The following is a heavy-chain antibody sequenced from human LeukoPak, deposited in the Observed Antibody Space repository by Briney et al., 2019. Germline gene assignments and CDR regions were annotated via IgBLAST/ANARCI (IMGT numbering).Heavy chain of an antibody. V-gene: IGHV3-7*02. CDR3: VGLGENY. CDR2: IKQDGSEK. CDR1: GFTFRRYW. D-gene: IGHD3-10*01. J-gene: IGHJ4*02. Sequence: GGSLRLSCAASGFTFRRYWMSWARQASGKGLEWVANIKQDGSEKYYVDSVKGRFTISRDNAKNSLYLQMNSLRAEDTAVYYCVGLGENYWGQGTLVTASS.